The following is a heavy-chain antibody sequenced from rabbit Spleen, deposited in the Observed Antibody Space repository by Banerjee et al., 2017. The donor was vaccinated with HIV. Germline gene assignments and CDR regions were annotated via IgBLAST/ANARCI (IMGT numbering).Heavy chain of an antibody. Sequence: QEQLLESGGGLVQPEGSLALTCKASGFSFSSSDYICWVRQAPGKGLEWISCIAGSSSGFTYSATWAKGRFTISKTSSTTVTLQMTSLTAADTATYFCARDTGSSFSSYGMDLWGQGTLVTVS. CDR2: IAGSSSGFT. D-gene: IGHD8-1*01. CDR3: ARDTGSSFSSYGMDL. V-gene: IGHV1S45*01. J-gene: IGHJ6*01. CDR1: GFSFSSSDY.